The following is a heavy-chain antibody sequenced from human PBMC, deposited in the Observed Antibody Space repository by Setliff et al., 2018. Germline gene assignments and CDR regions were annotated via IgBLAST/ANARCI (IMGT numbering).Heavy chain of an antibody. CDR1: GYTFTDYY. V-gene: IGHV1-69-2*01. Sequence: GASVKVSCKASGYTFTDYYMHWVQQAPGKGLEWRGLVGPEDGETIYAQKFQGRVTMTRNNSIRTSYMELSSLRSEDTAVYYCARGRFGGPRTGNWFDPWGQGTLVTVSS. CDR2: VGPEDGET. CDR3: ARGRFGGPRTGNWFDP. D-gene: IGHD3-10*01. J-gene: IGHJ5*02.